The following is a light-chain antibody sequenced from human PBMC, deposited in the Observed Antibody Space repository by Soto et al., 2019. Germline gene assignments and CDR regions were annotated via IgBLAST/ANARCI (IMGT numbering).Light chain of an antibody. J-gene: IGKJ1*01. CDR3: QQYNNWPWT. CDR2: GAS. V-gene: IGKV3-15*01. CDR1: QTINDN. Sequence: EVVMTQSPATLSVSPGERATLFCLASQTINDNVAWYQQKPGQAPRLLIYGASTRATSFPARFSGSGSGTDFTLTISSLQSEDFAVYYCQQYNNWPWTFGQGTKVDIK.